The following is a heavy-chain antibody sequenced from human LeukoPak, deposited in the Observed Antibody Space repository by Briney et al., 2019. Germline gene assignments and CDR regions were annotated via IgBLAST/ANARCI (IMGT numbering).Heavy chain of an antibody. CDR3: YCAVEDY. J-gene: IGHJ4*02. CDR1: GFTFSKHA. D-gene: IGHD2-15*01. V-gene: IGHV3-21*01. CDR2: ISSSGTYI. Sequence: GGSLRLSCETSGFTFSKHALNWVRQAPGKGLEWVSSISSSGTYIYYADSLKGRFTISRDNAKNILSLQMSSLRAEDTAVYYCYCAVEDYWGQGTLVTVSS.